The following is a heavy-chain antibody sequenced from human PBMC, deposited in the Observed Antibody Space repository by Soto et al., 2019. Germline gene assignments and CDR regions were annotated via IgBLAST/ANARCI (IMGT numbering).Heavy chain of an antibody. CDR1: GGSLSGYY. V-gene: IGHV4-34*01. CDR2: IKDGGST. D-gene: IGHD5-12*01. CDR3: ARGQEGVVATH. J-gene: IGHJ4*02. Sequence: QVQLQQWGAGLLKPSETLSLTCAVNGGSLSGYYWSWIRQPPGKGLEWIGEIKDGGSTNYSPSLKSRATISSDTSNNQSSLGLNSVTGADPAVYYCARGQEGVVATHWDQGTLVTGSS.